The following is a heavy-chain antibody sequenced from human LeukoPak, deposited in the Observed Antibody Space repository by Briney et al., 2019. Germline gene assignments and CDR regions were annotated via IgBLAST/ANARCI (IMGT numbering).Heavy chain of an antibody. Sequence: SETLSLTCTVSGGSISNYYWNWIRQPPGKGLEWIGYIYNSGSTNYNPSLKSRVTMSVNTSKNQFSPNLSSVTAADTAVYYCARGNKRAIDYWGQGTLVTVSS. CDR1: GGSISNYY. J-gene: IGHJ4*02. V-gene: IGHV4-59*01. D-gene: IGHD4-23*01. CDR3: ARGNKRAIDY. CDR2: IYNSGST.